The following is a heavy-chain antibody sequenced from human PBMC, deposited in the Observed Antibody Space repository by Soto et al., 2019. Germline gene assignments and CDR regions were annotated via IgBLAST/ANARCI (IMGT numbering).Heavy chain of an antibody. Sequence: GASVKVSCKASGYTFTSYDINWVRQATGQGLEWMGWMNPNSGNTGYAQKFQGRVTITRDTSASTAYMELSSLRSEDTAVYYCARAVAVAADFDYWGQGTLVTVPS. CDR3: ARAVAVAADFDY. CDR1: GYTFTSYD. D-gene: IGHD6-19*01. J-gene: IGHJ4*02. V-gene: IGHV1-8*01. CDR2: MNPNSGNT.